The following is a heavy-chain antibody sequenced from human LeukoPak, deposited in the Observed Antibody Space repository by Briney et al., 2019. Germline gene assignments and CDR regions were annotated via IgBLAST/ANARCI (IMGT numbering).Heavy chain of an antibody. Sequence: SETLSLTCAVYGGSFSGYYWSWIRQPPGKGLEWIGEINHSGSTNYNPSLKSRVTISVDTSKNQFSLKLSSVTAADTAVYYCARDTHMAVWGKGTTVTVSS. CDR1: GGSFSGYY. CDR3: ARDTHMAV. V-gene: IGHV4-34*01. CDR2: INHSGST. D-gene: IGHD2-2*02. J-gene: IGHJ6*03.